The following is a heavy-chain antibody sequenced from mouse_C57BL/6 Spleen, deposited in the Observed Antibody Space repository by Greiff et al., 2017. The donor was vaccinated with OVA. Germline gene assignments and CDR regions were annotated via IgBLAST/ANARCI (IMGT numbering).Heavy chain of an antibody. CDR2: IDPNSGGT. CDR3: AREDYYGSSPAWFAY. V-gene: IGHV1-72*01. J-gene: IGHJ3*01. D-gene: IGHD1-1*01. Sequence: VQLQQPGAELVKPGASVKLSCKASGYTFTSYWMHWVKQRPGRGLEWIGRIDPNSGGTKYNEKFKSQATLTVDKPSSTAYMQLSSLTSEDSAVYYCAREDYYGSSPAWFAYWGQGTLVTVSA. CDR1: GYTFTSYW.